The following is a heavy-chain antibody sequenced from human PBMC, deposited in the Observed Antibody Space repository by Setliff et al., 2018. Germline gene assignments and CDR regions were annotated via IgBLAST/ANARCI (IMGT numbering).Heavy chain of an antibody. Sequence: PSETLSLTCTVSDDSISSRHYYWSWIRQPAGKGLEWLGQIYTSWSTNYNPSLKSRVTISGDTSKNQVSLRLSSVTAADTAVYYCATRKSSGRLYYMDVWGKGTTVTVSS. CDR2: IYTSWST. CDR1: DDSISSRHYY. D-gene: IGHD1-26*01. CDR3: ATRKSSGRLYYMDV. V-gene: IGHV4-61*09. J-gene: IGHJ6*03.